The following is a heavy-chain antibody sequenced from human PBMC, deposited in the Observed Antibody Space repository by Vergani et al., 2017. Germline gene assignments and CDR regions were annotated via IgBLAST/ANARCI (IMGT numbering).Heavy chain of an antibody. D-gene: IGHD6-13*01. Sequence: QVQLQESGPGLVKPSQTLSLTCTVSGGSISSGSYYWSWIRQPAGKGLEWIGRIYTSGSTNYNPSLKSRVTISVDTSKNQFSLKLSSVTAADTAVYYCARDMIAAAGTNYYYYGMDVWRQGTTVTVSS. CDR3: ARDMIAAAGTNYYYYGMDV. J-gene: IGHJ6*02. V-gene: IGHV4-61*02. CDR2: IYTSGST. CDR1: GGSISSGSYY.